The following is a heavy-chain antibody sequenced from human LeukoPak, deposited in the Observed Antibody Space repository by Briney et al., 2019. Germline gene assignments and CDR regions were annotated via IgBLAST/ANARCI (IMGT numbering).Heavy chain of an antibody. Sequence: ASVKVSCKASGYTFTSYAMHWVRQAPGQRLEWMGWINAGNGNTKYSQKFQGRVTITRDTSANTAYMELSSLRSEDTAVYYCARASQPMVRGVRPYYFDYWGQGTLVTVSS. D-gene: IGHD3-10*01. CDR3: ARASQPMVRGVRPYYFDY. CDR2: INAGNGNT. CDR1: GYTFTSYA. V-gene: IGHV1-3*01. J-gene: IGHJ4*02.